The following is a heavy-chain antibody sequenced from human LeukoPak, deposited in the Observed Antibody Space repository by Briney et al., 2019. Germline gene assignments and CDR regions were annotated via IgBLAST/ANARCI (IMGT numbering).Heavy chain of an antibody. CDR2: IYYSGST. J-gene: IGHJ3*02. Sequence: PSETLSLTCTASGGSISSYYWSWIRQPPGKGLEWIGYIYYSGSTNYNPSLKSRVTISVDSSKNQFSLKLSSVTAADTAVYYCARARFLERYCRICAFDIWGQGTMVTVSS. CDR1: GGSISSYY. CDR3: ARARFLERYCRICAFDI. V-gene: IGHV4-59*08. D-gene: IGHD3-3*01.